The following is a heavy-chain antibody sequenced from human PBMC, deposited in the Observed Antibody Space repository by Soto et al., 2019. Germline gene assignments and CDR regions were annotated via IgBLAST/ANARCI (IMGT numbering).Heavy chain of an antibody. J-gene: IGHJ4*02. CDR1: GFTFANYA. D-gene: IGHD1-26*01. CDR3: ARTARIVGGSSPPCNSDH. CDR2: ITSSGDNT. V-gene: IGHV3-23*01. Sequence: EVHLSESGGGLVQPGGSLRLSCAASGFTFANYAMSWVRQAPGKGLEWVSSITSSGDNTHYADPVKGRVTISRDNSKNPVYLQMNSLRGEDTAIYYCARTARIVGGSSPPCNSDHWGQGILVTLSS.